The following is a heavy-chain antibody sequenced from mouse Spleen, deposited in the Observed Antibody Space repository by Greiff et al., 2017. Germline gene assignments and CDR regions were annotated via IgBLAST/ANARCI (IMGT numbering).Heavy chain of an antibody. D-gene: IGHD1-1*01. Sequence: VQLQQPGAELVKPGASVKLSCKASGYTFTSYWMHWVKQRPGQGLEWIGMIHPNSGSTNYNEKFKSKATLTVDKSSSTAYMQLSSLTSEDSAVYYCARMGLTTVVASFDYWGQGTTLTVSS. V-gene: IGHV1-64*01. CDR1: GYTFTSYW. J-gene: IGHJ2*01. CDR3: ARMGLTTVVASFDY. CDR2: IHPNSGST.